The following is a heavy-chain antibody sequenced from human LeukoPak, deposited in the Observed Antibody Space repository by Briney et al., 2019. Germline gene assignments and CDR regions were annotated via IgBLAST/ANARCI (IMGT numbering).Heavy chain of an antibody. D-gene: IGHD3-22*01. CDR1: GFTFNTYG. CDR3: AKGTTMIVVATNLDDAFDI. CDR2: ISSSGGST. Sequence: GGTLRLSCAASGFTFNTYGMSWVRQAPGKGLEWVSAISSSGGSTYYADSVKGRFTISRDNSKNTLYLQMNSLRAEDTAVYYCAKGTTMIVVATNLDDAFDIWGQGTMVTVSS. J-gene: IGHJ3*02. V-gene: IGHV3-23*01.